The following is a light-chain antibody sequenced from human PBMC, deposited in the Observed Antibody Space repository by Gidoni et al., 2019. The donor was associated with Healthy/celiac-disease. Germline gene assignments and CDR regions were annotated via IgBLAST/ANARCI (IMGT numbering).Light chain of an antibody. CDR1: SGSIAINY. V-gene: IGLV6-57*04. CDR2: EDN. CDR3: QSYDSSLRV. Sequence: FMLTKPHSVSESPGNTVTISCTRSSGSIAINYVQWYQQHPGSAPTTVIYEDNQRPSGVPDRFSGSIDSSSNSASLTISGLKTEDEADYYCQSYDSSLRVFGGGTKLTVL. J-gene: IGLJ3*02.